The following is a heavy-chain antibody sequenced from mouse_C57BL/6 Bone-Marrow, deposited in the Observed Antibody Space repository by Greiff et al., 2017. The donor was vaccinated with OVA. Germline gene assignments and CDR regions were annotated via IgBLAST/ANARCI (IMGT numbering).Heavy chain of an antibody. V-gene: IGHV1-64*01. Sequence: QVQLQQPGAELVKPGASVKLSCKASGYTFTSYWMHWVKQRPGKGLEWIGMIHPNSGSTKYNEKFKSKATLTVDKSSSTAYMQLSSRTSEDSAVYYCLYYYGSGDYWGQGTTLTVSS. D-gene: IGHD1-1*01. CDR3: LYYYGSGDY. CDR1: GYTFTSYW. J-gene: IGHJ2*01. CDR2: IHPNSGST.